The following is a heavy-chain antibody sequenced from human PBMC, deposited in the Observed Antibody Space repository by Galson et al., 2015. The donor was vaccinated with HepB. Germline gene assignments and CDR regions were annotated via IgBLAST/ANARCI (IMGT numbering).Heavy chain of an antibody. D-gene: IGHD1-26*01. CDR2: IYPGDSDA. Sequence: QSGAEVKKPGESLEISCKASGSSFTNHRIGWVRQMPGKGLEWMGIIYPGDSDARYSPSFQGQVTISVDKSISTAYLQWSSLKASDTGVYYCARRDRGTYAMDVWGQGTTVTVSS. V-gene: IGHV5-51*01. CDR1: GSSFTNHR. J-gene: IGHJ6*02. CDR3: ARRDRGTYAMDV.